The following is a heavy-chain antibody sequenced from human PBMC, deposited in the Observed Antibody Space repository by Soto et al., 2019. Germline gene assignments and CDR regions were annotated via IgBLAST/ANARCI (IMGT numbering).Heavy chain of an antibody. J-gene: IGHJ4*02. D-gene: IGHD5-18*01. CDR3: ARDRQLWPEGTFDY. CDR2: IWYDGSNK. Sequence: QVQLVESGGGVVQPGRSLRLSCAASGFTFSSYGMHWVRQAPGKGLEWVAVIWYDGSNKYYADSVKGRFTISRDNSKNTLYLQMNSLRAEDTAVYYCARDRQLWPEGTFDYWGQGTLVTVSS. V-gene: IGHV3-33*01. CDR1: GFTFSSYG.